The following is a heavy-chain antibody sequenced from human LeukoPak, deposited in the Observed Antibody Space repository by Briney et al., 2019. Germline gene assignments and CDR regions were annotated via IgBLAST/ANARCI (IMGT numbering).Heavy chain of an antibody. V-gene: IGHV1-2*02. Sequence: ASVKVSCKASGYTFTGYYMHWVQQAPGQGLEWMGWINPNSGGTNYAQKFQGRVTMTRDTSISTAYMELSRLRSDDTAVYYCARVGATGYYYYYYMDVWGKGTTVTVS. CDR2: INPNSGGT. CDR3: ARVGATGYYYYYYMDV. J-gene: IGHJ6*03. D-gene: IGHD1-26*01. CDR1: GYTFTGYY.